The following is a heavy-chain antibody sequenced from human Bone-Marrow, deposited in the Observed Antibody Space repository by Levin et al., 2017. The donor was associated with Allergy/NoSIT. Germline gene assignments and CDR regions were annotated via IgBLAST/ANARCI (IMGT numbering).Heavy chain of an antibody. J-gene: IGHJ4*02. Sequence: MPGGSLRLSCKASGFTFSNSAMQWVRQARGQPLEWIGGIVVANGNTNYAQKFQERVTFTTDMSTSTAYTELTNLRSDDTAVYYCAASFLVWGQGSLVTVSS. CDR1: GFTFSNSA. CDR3: AASFLV. V-gene: IGHV1-58*02. CDR2: IVVANGNT. D-gene: IGHD6-6*01.